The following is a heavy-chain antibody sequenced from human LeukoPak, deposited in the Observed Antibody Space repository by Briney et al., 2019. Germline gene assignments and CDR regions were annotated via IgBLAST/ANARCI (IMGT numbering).Heavy chain of an antibody. D-gene: IGHD3-3*01. Sequence: PGGSLRLSCAASGFTVSSNYMSWVRQAPGKGLEWVSVIYSGGSTYCADSVKGRFTISRDNSKNTLYIQMNSLRAEDTAVYYCARKPNYDFWSGLDYWGQGTLVTVSS. CDR3: ARKPNYDFWSGLDY. J-gene: IGHJ4*02. CDR2: IYSGGST. CDR1: GFTVSSNY. V-gene: IGHV3-66*01.